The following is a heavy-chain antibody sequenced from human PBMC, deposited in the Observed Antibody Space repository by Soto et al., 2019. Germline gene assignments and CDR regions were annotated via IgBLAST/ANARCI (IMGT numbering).Heavy chain of an antibody. V-gene: IGHV4-59*08. CDR3: ARLGGYYGSGSYYMGAFDI. CDR2: IYYSGST. Sequence: QVQLQESGPGLVKPSETLSLTCTVSGGSISSYYWSWIRQPPGKGLEWIGYIYYSGSTNYNPSLKSRVTISVDTSKNQFSLKLSSVTAADTAVYYCARLGGYYGSGSYYMGAFDIWGQGTMVTVSS. D-gene: IGHD3-10*01. J-gene: IGHJ3*02. CDR1: GGSISSYY.